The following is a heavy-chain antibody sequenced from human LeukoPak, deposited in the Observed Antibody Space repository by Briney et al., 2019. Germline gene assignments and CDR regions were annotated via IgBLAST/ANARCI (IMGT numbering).Heavy chain of an antibody. J-gene: IGHJ6*02. V-gene: IGHV3-33*01. Sequence: GGSLRLSCAASGFTFSSYGMHWVRQAPGKGLEWVAVIWYDGSNKYYADSVKGRFTISRDNSKNTLYLQMNSLRAEDTAVYYCARDLRITMFRGVTNYYYYYGMDVWGQGTTVTVSS. CDR3: ARDLRITMFRGVTNYYYYYGMDV. D-gene: IGHD3-10*01. CDR1: GFTFSSYG. CDR2: IWYDGSNK.